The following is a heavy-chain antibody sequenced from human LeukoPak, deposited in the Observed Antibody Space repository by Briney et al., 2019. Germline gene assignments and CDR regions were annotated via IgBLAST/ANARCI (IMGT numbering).Heavy chain of an antibody. D-gene: IGHD2-21*01. J-gene: IGHJ3*02. Sequence: GGSLRLSCAASGFTFSSSGMHWVRQTPGKGLEWVAFIRYDGRIKYYADSVKGRFSISRDNSKNTLYLQMNSLRAEDTAVYYCARELRDAFDMWGQGTRVTVS. CDR2: IRYDGRIK. V-gene: IGHV3-30*02. CDR3: ARELRDAFDM. CDR1: GFTFSSSG.